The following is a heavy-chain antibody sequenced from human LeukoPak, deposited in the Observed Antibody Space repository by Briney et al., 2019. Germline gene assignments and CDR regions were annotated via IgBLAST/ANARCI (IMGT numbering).Heavy chain of an antibody. Sequence: GGSLRLSCAGSGFTFSSYAMSWVRQAPGKGLEWASYISSSGSTIYYADPVKGRFTISRDNAKNSLYLQMNSLRAEDTAVYYCARVPYSSGPDYWGQGTLVTVSS. V-gene: IGHV3-48*03. CDR1: GFTFSSYA. D-gene: IGHD6-19*01. CDR2: ISSSGSTI. CDR3: ARVPYSSGPDY. J-gene: IGHJ4*02.